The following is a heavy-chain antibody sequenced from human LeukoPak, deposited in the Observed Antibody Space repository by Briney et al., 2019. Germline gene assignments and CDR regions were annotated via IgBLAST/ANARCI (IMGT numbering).Heavy chain of an antibody. CDR3: ARDCCSSTSCYWFDP. Sequence: SVKVSCKASGGTFSSYAISWVRQAPGQGLEWMGGIIPIFGTANYAQKFQGRVAITTDESTSTAYMELSSLRSEDTAVYYCARDCCSSTSCYWFDPWGQGTLVTVSS. CDR1: GGTFSSYA. V-gene: IGHV1-69*05. J-gene: IGHJ5*02. CDR2: IIPIFGTA. D-gene: IGHD2-2*01.